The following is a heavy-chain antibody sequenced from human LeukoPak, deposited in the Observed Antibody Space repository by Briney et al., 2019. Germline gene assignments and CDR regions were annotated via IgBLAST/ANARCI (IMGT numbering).Heavy chain of an antibody. CDR1: GFTLRDFW. J-gene: IGHJ4*02. CDR2: LNSDGSST. V-gene: IGHV3-74*01. CDR3: VRETCTGACYPYYLDY. Sequence: GGSLRLSCAASGFTLRDFWMHRVRQAPGKGLVWVSRLNSDGSSTSYADSVKGRFTISRDNAKNTVYLQMNSLRAEDTAVYYCVRETCTGACYPYYLDYWGQGTLVTVSS. D-gene: IGHD2-8*02.